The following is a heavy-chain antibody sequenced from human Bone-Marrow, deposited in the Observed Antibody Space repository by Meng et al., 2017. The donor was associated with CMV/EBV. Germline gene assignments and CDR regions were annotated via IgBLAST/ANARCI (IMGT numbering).Heavy chain of an antibody. V-gene: IGHV4-4*07. CDR1: GGSISSYY. J-gene: IGHJ4*02. CDR3: ASSNYYDSSGYYTPIDY. D-gene: IGHD3-22*01. Sequence: SGGSISSYYCGWIRQPAGKGLEWIGRIYTSGSTNYTPSLKSRVTMSVDTSKNQFSLKLSSVTAADTAVYYCASSNYYDSSGYYTPIDYWGQGTLVTVSS. CDR2: IYTSGST.